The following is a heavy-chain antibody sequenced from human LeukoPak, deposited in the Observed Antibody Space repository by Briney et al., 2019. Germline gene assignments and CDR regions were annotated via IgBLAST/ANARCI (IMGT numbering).Heavy chain of an antibody. V-gene: IGHV3-21*04. CDR2: ISSSSSYI. J-gene: IGHJ4*02. D-gene: IGHD4-17*01. CDR3: AKEWGVDYGLRY. Sequence: GGSLRLSCAASGFTFSSYSMNWVRQAPGKGLEWVSSISSSSSYIYSADSVKGRFTISRDNSKNTLYLQMNSLRADGTAVYYCAKEWGVDYGLRYWGQGTLVTVSS. CDR1: GFTFSSYS.